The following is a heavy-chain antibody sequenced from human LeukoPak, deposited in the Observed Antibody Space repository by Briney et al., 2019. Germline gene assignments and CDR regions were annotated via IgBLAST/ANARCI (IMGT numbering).Heavy chain of an antibody. CDR2: IYYSGST. CDR3: ARASFGVVNYGMDI. D-gene: IGHD3-3*01. Sequence: SSETLSLTCTVSGGSISSYYWSWIRQPPGKGLEWIGYIYYSGSTNYSPSLKSRVTISVDTSKNQFSLKLSSVTAADTAVYYCARASFGVVNYGMDIWGQGTTVTVSS. CDR1: GGSISSYY. V-gene: IGHV4-59*01. J-gene: IGHJ6*02.